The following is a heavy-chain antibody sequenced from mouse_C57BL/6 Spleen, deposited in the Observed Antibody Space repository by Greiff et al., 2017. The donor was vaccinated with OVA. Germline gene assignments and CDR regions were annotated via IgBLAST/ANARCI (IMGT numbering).Heavy chain of an antibody. D-gene: IGHD2-10*02. CDR3: ARVYGNYVRYFDY. CDR2: INYDGSST. Sequence: EVQVVESEGGLVQPGSSMKLSCTASGFTFSDYYMAWVRQVPEKGLEWVANINYDGSSTYYLDSLKSRFIISRDNAKNILYLQMSSLKSEDTATYYCARVYGNYVRYFDYWGQGTTLTVSS. V-gene: IGHV5-16*01. J-gene: IGHJ2*01. CDR1: GFTFSDYY.